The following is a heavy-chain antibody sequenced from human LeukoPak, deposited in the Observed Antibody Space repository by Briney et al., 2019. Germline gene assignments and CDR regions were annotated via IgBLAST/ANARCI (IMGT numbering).Heavy chain of an antibody. CDR3: ASGYSYGLKGFDY. D-gene: IGHD5-18*01. J-gene: IGHJ4*02. CDR2: ISSSGSTI. Sequence: PGGSLRLSCAASGFTFSSYEMNWVRQAPGKGLEWVSYISSSGSTIYYADSVKGRFTISRDNAKNSLYLQMNSLRAEDTAVYYCASGYSYGLKGFDYWGQGTLVTVSS. CDR1: GFTFSSYE. V-gene: IGHV3-48*03.